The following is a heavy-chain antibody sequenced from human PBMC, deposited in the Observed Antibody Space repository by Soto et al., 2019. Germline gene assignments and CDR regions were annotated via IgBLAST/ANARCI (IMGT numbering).Heavy chain of an antibody. J-gene: IGHJ4*02. Sequence: GGSLRLSCAASGFTFSTYAMSWVRQTPGKGLEWVSTISGNGGNAYYADSVKGRFTISRDNSKNTLYLQMNSLRAEDTAVYYCAKDYYDFWSGYYTKTLDYWGQGTLVTVSS. V-gene: IGHV3-23*01. CDR1: GFTFSTYA. CDR3: AKDYYDFWSGYYTKTLDY. CDR2: ISGNGGNA. D-gene: IGHD3-3*01.